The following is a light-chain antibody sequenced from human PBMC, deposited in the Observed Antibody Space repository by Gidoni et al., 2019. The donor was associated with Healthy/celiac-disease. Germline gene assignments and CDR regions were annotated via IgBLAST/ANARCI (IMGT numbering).Light chain of an antibody. CDR1: ALPQQY. CDR2: KDS. CDR3: QSADSSGHVV. Sequence: SYELTQPPSVSVSPGQTARITCSADALPQQYAYWYQQKPGQAPVLVIYKDSERPSGIPERFSGSSSGTTVTLTISGVQAEDEADYYCQSADSSGHVVFGGGTKLTVL. V-gene: IGLV3-25*03. J-gene: IGLJ2*01.